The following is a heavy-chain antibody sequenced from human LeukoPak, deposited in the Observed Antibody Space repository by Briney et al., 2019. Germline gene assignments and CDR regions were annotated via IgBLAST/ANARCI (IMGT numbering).Heavy chain of an antibody. CDR3: AKGGATVIDY. Sequence: VSRINSDGISTSYADSVKGRFTISRDNAKNTLYLQMNSLRAEDTAVYYCAKGGATVIDYWGQGTLVTVSS. D-gene: IGHD4-17*01. V-gene: IGHV3-74*01. CDR2: INSDGIST. J-gene: IGHJ4*02.